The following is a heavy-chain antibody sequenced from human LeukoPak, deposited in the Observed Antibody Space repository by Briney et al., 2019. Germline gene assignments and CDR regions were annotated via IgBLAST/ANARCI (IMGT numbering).Heavy chain of an antibody. Sequence: GGSLRLSCAASGFTFSSYAMHWVRQAPGKGLEWVAVISYDGSNKYYADSVKGRFTISRDNSKNTLYLQMNSLRAEDTAVYYCAKGFDYWGQGTLVTVSS. CDR3: AKGFDY. CDR1: GFTFSSYA. J-gene: IGHJ4*02. V-gene: IGHV3-30*04. CDR2: ISYDGSNK.